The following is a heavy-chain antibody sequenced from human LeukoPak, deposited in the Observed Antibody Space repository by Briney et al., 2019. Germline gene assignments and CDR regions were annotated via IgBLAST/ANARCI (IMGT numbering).Heavy chain of an antibody. CDR1: GFTASSAY. V-gene: IGHV3-30*09. Sequence: GGSLRLSCAASGFTASSAYMTWVRQASGKGLEWVAVISYDGSNAYYADSVKGRFAISRDNSKNTLYLQMNGLRAEDTAVYYCARDVVATIRYYFDYWGQGALVTVSS. D-gene: IGHD5-12*01. CDR2: ISYDGSNA. J-gene: IGHJ4*02. CDR3: ARDVVATIRYYFDY.